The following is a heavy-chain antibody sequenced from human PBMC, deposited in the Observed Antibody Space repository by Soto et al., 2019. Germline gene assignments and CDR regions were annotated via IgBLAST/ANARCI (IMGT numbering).Heavy chain of an antibody. V-gene: IGHV3-30-3*01. CDR3: ARDPVSGGSSSFDY. Sequence: QVQLVESGGGMVQPGRSLRLSCAASGFTFSSYAMHWVRQAPGKGLEWVAVISYDGSNKYYADSVKGRFTISRDNSKNTLYLQMNSLRAEDTAVYYCARDPVSGGSSSFDYWGQGTLVTVSS. CDR2: ISYDGSNK. CDR1: GFTFSSYA. J-gene: IGHJ4*02. D-gene: IGHD2-15*01.